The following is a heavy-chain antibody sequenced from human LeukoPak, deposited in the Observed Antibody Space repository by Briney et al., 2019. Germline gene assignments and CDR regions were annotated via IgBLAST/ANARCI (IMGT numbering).Heavy chain of an antibody. CDR2: ISWVGGST. V-gene: IGHV3-43D*04. Sequence: GGFLRLSCAASGFTFDDYAMHWVRQAPGKGLEWVSLISWVGGSTYYADSVKGRFTISRDNSKNSLYLQMNSLRAEDTALYYCAKAGSGYSVYYFDYWGQGTLVTVSS. J-gene: IGHJ4*02. D-gene: IGHD3-22*01. CDR1: GFTFDDYA. CDR3: AKAGSGYSVYYFDY.